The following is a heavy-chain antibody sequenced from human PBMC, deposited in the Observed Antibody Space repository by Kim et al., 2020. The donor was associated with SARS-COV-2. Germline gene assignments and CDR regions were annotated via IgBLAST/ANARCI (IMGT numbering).Heavy chain of an antibody. J-gene: IGHJ6*02. CDR2: IYSGGST. Sequence: GGSLRLSCAASGFTVSSNYMSWVRQAPGKGLEWVSVIYSGGSTYYADSVKGRFTISRHNSKNTLYLQMNSLRAEDTAVYYCARVGSWVWFGEFAGGMDVWGQGTTVTVSS. CDR1: GFTVSSNY. CDR3: ARVGSWVWFGEFAGGMDV. D-gene: IGHD3-10*01. V-gene: IGHV3-53*04.